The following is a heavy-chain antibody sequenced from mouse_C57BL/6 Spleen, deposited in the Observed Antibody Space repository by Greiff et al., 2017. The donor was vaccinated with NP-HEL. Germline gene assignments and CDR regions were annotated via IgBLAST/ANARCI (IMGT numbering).Heavy chain of an antibody. CDR2: IKHNNGGT. J-gene: IGHJ3*01. CDR3: VVEEGNSYAY. V-gene: IGHV1-26*01. CDR1: GYTFTDYY. Sequence: EVQLQQSGPELVKPGASVKISCKASGYTFTDYYMNWVKQSHGKSLEWIGAIKHNNGGTSYKQKFKGKATLTVDKSSSTAYMELRSLTSEDSAVYYCVVEEGNSYAYWGQGTLVTVSA. D-gene: IGHD2-1*01.